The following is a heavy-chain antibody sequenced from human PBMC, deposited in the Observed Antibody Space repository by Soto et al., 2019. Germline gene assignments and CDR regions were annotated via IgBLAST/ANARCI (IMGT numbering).Heavy chain of an antibody. CDR3: ARDKDRQQLGGNYYYILDV. Sequence: QVQLVQSGAEVKKPGSSVKVSCKPSGGTFSTSAISWVGQAPGQGLEWVGGIMPVFATPDYAQKFQGRVTITADESTTTAYLELTSLRTDDTAVYYCARDKDRQQLGGNYYYILDVWGQGTAITVSS. CDR2: IMPVFATP. CDR1: GGTFSTSA. V-gene: IGHV1-69*12. D-gene: IGHD3-3*02. J-gene: IGHJ6*02.